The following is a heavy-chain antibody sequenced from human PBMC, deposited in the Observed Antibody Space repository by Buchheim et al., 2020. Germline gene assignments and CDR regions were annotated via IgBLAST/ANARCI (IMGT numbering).Heavy chain of an antibody. CDR1: GFTFNSYG. D-gene: IGHD2-2*01. Sequence: QVQLVESGGGVVQPGRSLRLSCAASGFTFNSYGMHWVRQAPGMGLEWVAAVSFDGIKKYYGDSVKGRFTISRDSSKNMLYLQMDSLRVEDTAVYYCAKDYCSSSSCYVSDYWGQGTL. V-gene: IGHV3-30*18. J-gene: IGHJ4*02. CDR2: VSFDGIKK. CDR3: AKDYCSSSSCYVSDY.